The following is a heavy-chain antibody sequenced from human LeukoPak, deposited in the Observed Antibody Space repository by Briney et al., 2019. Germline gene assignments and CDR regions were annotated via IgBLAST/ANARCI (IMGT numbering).Heavy chain of an antibody. Sequence: SVKVSCKASGGTFSNYVFSWVRQAPGQGLEWVGSILPISGLEKRAQKFQGRVTITADKSTSTAYMELSRLTSDDTAVYYCARDEGRFDSWGQGTLVTVSS. CDR2: ILPISGLE. V-gene: IGHV1-69*04. J-gene: IGHJ5*01. CDR1: GGTFSNYV. CDR3: ARDEGRFDS.